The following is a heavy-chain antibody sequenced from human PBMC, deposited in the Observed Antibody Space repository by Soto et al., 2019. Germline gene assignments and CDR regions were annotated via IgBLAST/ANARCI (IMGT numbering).Heavy chain of an antibody. CDR2: INPNSGGT. CDR1: GYTFTGYY. CDR3: ARGGSLWFGELSAYYHGMDV. V-gene: IGHV1-2*04. D-gene: IGHD3-10*01. Sequence: ASVKVSCKASGYTFTGYYMHWVRQAPGQGLELMGWINPNSGGTNYAQKFQGWVTMTRDTSISTAYMELSRLRSDDTAVYYCARGGSLWFGELSAYYHGMDVWGQGTTVTVSS. J-gene: IGHJ6*02.